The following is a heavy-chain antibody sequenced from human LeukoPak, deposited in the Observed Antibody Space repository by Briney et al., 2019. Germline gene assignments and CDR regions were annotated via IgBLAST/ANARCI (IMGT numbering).Heavy chain of an antibody. CDR2: IYISGST. V-gene: IGHV4-4*07. CDR3: ARGERSYYDY. Sequence: SETLSLTCTVSGGSISSYYWSWIRQPAGKGLEWIGRIYISGSTNYIPSLKSRVTMSVDTSKRQFSLKLSPVTAADTAVYFCARGERSYYDYWGQGTLVTVSS. D-gene: IGHD1-26*01. CDR1: GGSISSYY. J-gene: IGHJ4*02.